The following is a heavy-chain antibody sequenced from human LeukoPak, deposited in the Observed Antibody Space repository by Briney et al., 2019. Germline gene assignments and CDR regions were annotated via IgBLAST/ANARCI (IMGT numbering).Heavy chain of an antibody. J-gene: IGHJ4*02. CDR1: GFIFSRYE. CDR3: ARLSTHIDY. CDR2: ISSSGSAI. D-gene: IGHD5/OR15-5a*01. Sequence: GGSLRLSCAASGFIFSRYEMNWVRQAPGKGLEWLSYISSSGSAIYYADSVKGRFTISRDNAKNSLSLQMNSLRAEDTAVYYCARLSTHIDYWGQGTLVTVSS. V-gene: IGHV3-48*03.